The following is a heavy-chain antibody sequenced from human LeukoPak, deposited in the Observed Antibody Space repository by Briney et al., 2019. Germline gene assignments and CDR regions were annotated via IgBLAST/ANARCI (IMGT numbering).Heavy chain of an antibody. Sequence: LRLSCTASGFTFSSYSLNWIRQPPGKGLEWIGYVDYSGSSSYNPSLKSRATISVDTSKNQFSLKLSSVTAADTAVYYCAREEWFDPWGQGTLVTVSS. CDR3: AREEWFDP. CDR2: VDYSGSS. J-gene: IGHJ5*02. V-gene: IGHV4-30-4*01. CDR1: GFTFSSYS.